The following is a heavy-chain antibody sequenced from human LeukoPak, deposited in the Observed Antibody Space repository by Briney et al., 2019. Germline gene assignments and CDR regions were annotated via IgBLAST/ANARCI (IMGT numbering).Heavy chain of an antibody. J-gene: IGHJ4*02. CDR3: AREAVVTAITAPIPYYFDY. V-gene: IGHV3-23*01. D-gene: IGHD2-21*02. CDR2: ISGSGGST. CDR1: GFTFSSYA. Sequence: GGSLRLSCAASGFTFSSYAMSWVRQAPGKGLEWVSAISGSGGSTYYADSVKGRFTISRDNSKNSLYLQMNSLRAEDTAVYYCAREAVVTAITAPIPYYFDYWGQGTLVTVSS.